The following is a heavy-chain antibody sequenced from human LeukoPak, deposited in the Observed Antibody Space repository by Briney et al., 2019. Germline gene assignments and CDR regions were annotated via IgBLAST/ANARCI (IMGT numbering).Heavy chain of an antibody. V-gene: IGHV3-23*01. CDR2: VTGGGDGT. CDR1: GFSISSYA. CDR3: GSDPNGDYVGALGY. J-gene: IGHJ4*01. Sequence: GGSLRLSCVASGFSISSYALAWVRQTPGKGLEWVSAVTGGGDGTHYIDSVKGRFTISRDNSKNTIYLQMNSLRAEDTAIYFCGSDPNGDYVGALGYWGRGTLVTVSS. D-gene: IGHD2-8*01.